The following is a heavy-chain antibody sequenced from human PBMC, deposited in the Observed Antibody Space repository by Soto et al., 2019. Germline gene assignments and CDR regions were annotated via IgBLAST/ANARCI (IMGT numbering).Heavy chain of an antibody. CDR2: ISSSSSYI. J-gene: IGHJ4*02. CDR1: GFTIGDLS. D-gene: IGHD3-9*01. Sequence: PCRLLRVPCTVSGFTIGDLSINRVRQAPGQGLEWVSYISSSSSYIYYADSVKGRFTISRDNAKNSLYLQMNSLRAEDTAVYYCVRDRRCFGCLDRTHAFGYWGQGTLVTVTS. CDR3: VRDRRCFGCLDRTHAFGY. V-gene: IGHV3-21*05.